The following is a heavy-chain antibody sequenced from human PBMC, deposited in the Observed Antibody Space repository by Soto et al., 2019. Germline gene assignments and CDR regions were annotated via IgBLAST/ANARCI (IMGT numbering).Heavy chain of an antibody. V-gene: IGHV4-4*02. CDR1: GDSVISNWY. CDR3: ARARKGYMVRGVIGPLDY. Sequence: SETLCLTCAAAGDSVISNWYWGWVRQSPGKGLEWIADMFHSGSTNYSPSLESRVTLSVDKSKNQFSLKMNSVTAADTAVYYCARARKGYMVRGVIGPLDYWGQGTLVTVSS. J-gene: IGHJ4*02. D-gene: IGHD3-10*01. CDR2: MFHSGST.